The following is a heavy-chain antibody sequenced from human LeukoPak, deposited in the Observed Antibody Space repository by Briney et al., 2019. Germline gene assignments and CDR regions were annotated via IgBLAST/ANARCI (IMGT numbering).Heavy chain of an antibody. CDR3: ARSTYYYDRSAFFFPDYFDY. J-gene: IGHJ4*02. CDR2: IYSSGST. Sequence: SQTLSLTCTVSGGSIRGDDYFWNWIRQTPEKGLEWIGYIYSSGSTYYNPSVKSRVTISVDTSNNQFSLKLSSVTAADTAVYFCARSTYYYDRSAFFFPDYFDYWGQGTLVTVSS. CDR1: GGSIRGDDYF. V-gene: IGHV4-30-4*01. D-gene: IGHD3-22*01.